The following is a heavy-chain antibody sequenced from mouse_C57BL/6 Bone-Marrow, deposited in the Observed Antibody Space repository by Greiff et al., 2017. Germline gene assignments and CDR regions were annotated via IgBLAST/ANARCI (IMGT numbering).Heavy chain of an antibody. CDR1: GYTFTSYG. V-gene: IGHV1-81*01. CDR3: GDYDGYFDV. Sequence: VQLQQSGAELARPGASVKLSCKASGYTFTSYGISWVKQRTGQGLEWIGEIYPRSGNTYSNEKFKGKATLTAAKSYSTADMELRSLTAEDSAGYVCGDYDGYFDVWGTGTTVTGSA. J-gene: IGHJ1*03. D-gene: IGHD2-4*01. CDR2: IYPRSGNT.